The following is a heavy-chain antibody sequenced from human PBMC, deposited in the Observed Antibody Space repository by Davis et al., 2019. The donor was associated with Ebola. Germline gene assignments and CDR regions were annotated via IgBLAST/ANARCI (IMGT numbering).Heavy chain of an antibody. CDR2: INTDGGST. CDR1: GFTFSTYW. D-gene: IGHD1-14*01. Sequence: GESLKISCAASGFTFSTYWMHWVRQLPGTGLVWVSRINTDGGSTSYADSVEGRFTVSRDNAKNTLYVQMNSLRAEDTGIYYCGRVIFFPGIGMDIWGQGTTVTVSS. J-gene: IGHJ6*02. CDR3: GRVIFFPGIGMDI. V-gene: IGHV3-74*01.